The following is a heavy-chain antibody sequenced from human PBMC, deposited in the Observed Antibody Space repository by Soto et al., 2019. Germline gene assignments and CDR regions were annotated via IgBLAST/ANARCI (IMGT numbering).Heavy chain of an antibody. V-gene: IGHV3-9*02. J-gene: IGHJ4*02. Sequence: EVQLVESGGGLVQPGRSLRLSCVASGFTADDYALHWVRQAPGKGLEWVSGISSNSDTIDYADSVKGRCTISRDNAKNSLFLQMHSLRPEYTALYYCAKDMKWGGMTTIHYFDSWGQGPLVTFSS. D-gene: IGHD4-17*01. CDR3: AKDMKWGGMTTIHYFDS. CDR1: GFTADDYA. CDR2: ISSNSDTI.